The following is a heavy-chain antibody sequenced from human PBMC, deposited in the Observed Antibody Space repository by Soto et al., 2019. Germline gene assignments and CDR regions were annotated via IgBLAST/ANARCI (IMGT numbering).Heavy chain of an antibody. V-gene: IGHV3-33*01. CDR1: GLIFNKYG. J-gene: IGHJ3*02. D-gene: IGHD4-17*01. CDR2: IWYDGSHR. CDR3: ARDGVDGDHDAFDI. Sequence: QVHLVESGGGVVQPGRSLRLSCAASGLIFNKYGMHWVRQAPGKGLEWVVAIWYDGSHRYHANSVKDRFIISRDNSKNTLYLQMSSLRAEDTAVYYCARDGVDGDHDAFDIWGQGTMVTVSS.